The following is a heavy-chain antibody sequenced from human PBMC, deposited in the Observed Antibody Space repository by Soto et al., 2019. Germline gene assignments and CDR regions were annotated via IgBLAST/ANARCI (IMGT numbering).Heavy chain of an antibody. D-gene: IGHD3-16*02. CDR2: ISGSGGST. Sequence: GGSLRLSCAAPGFTFSSYAMSWVRQAPGKGLEWVSAISGSGGSTYYADSVKGRFTISRDNSKNTLYLQMNSLRAEDTAVYYCAKVGYYDYVWGSYRPDDAFDIWGQGTMVTVSS. V-gene: IGHV3-23*01. CDR3: AKVGYYDYVWGSYRPDDAFDI. CDR1: GFTFSSYA. J-gene: IGHJ3*02.